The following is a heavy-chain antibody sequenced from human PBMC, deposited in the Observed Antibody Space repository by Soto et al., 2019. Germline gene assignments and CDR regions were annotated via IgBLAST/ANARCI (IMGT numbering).Heavy chain of an antibody. Sequence: GGSLRLSCAASGFTFSSYAMSWVRQAPGKGLEWVSAISGSGGSTYYADSVKGRFTISRDNSKNTLYLQMNSLRAEDTAVYYCAKDYHSGWTSGGNNWFDPWGQGTLVTVS. V-gene: IGHV3-23*01. J-gene: IGHJ5*02. D-gene: IGHD6-19*01. CDR2: ISGSGGST. CDR1: GFTFSSYA. CDR3: AKDYHSGWTSGGNNWFDP.